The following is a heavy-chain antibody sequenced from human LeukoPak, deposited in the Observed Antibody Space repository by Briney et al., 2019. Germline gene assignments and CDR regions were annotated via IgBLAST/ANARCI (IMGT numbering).Heavy chain of an antibody. CDR1: GFTFSSYT. Sequence: GGSLRLSCAVSGFTFSSYTMNWVRQAPGKGLEWVSSISSNSYYIYYAESVKGRFTISRDNAQNSLYLQMNSLRAEDTAVYYCARDGEQLAFDIWGQGTMVTVSS. CDR2: ISSNSYYI. V-gene: IGHV3-21*01. CDR3: ARDGEQLAFDI. D-gene: IGHD1-26*01. J-gene: IGHJ3*02.